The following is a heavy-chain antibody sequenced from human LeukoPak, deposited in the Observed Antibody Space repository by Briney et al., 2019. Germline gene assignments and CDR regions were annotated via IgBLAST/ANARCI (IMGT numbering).Heavy chain of an antibody. CDR3: AKWGDYDVLTGYYVPDY. V-gene: IGHV3-23*01. Sequence: GGSLRLSCAASGFTFSNYAMSWVRQAPGKGLEWVPAILGSGGSTYYADSVKGRFTVSRDNSKSTLYLQMNSLRAEDTALYYCAKWGDYDVLTGYYVPDYWGQGTLVTVSS. CDR2: ILGSGGST. J-gene: IGHJ4*02. D-gene: IGHD3-9*01. CDR1: GFTFSNYA.